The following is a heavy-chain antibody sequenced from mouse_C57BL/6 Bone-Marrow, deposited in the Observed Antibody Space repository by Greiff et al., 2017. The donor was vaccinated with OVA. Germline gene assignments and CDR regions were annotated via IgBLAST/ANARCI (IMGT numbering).Heavy chain of an antibody. CDR3: ERERGGITVVEALYYFDY. CDR2: ISGGGSYT. J-gene: IGHJ2*01. CDR1: GFTFSSYA. D-gene: IGHD1-1*01. V-gene: IGHV5-4*01. Sequence: EVMLVESGGGLVKPGGSLKLSCAASGFTFSSYAMSWVRQTPEKSLEWVATISGGGSYTYYPDNVKGRFTITRDNAKNNLYLQMSHLKSEDTAMYYCERERGGITVVEALYYFDYWGQGNTITVTS.